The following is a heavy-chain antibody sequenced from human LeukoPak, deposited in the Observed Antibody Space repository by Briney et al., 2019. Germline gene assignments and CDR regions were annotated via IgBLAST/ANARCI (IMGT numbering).Heavy chain of an antibody. D-gene: IGHD6-13*01. V-gene: IGHV1-2*02. CDR2: INPNSGGT. CDR1: GYTFTGYY. CDR3: AGEALIAAAGTDYYYGMDV. Sequence: ASVKVFCKASGYTFTGYYMQWVRQAPGQGLEWMGWINPNSGGTNYAQKFQGRVTMTRDTSISTAYMELSRLRSDDTAVYYCAGEALIAAAGTDYYYGMDVWGQGTTVTVSS. J-gene: IGHJ6*02.